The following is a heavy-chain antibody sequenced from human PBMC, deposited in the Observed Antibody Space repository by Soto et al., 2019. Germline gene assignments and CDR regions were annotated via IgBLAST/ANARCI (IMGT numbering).Heavy chain of an antibody. CDR3: ANRNKGYYYGMDV. CDR1: GGSISSGDYY. Sequence: SETLSLTCTVSGGSISSGDYYWSWIRQPPGKGLEWIGYIYYTGSTYYNPSLKSRLTISVDTSKNQFSLKLSSVTAADTAVYYCANRNKGYYYGMDVWGQGTTVTVS. J-gene: IGHJ6*02. V-gene: IGHV4-30-4*01. CDR2: IYYTGST.